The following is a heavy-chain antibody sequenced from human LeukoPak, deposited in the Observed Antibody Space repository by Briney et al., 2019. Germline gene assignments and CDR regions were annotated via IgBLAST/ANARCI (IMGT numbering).Heavy chain of an antibody. J-gene: IGHJ4*02. V-gene: IGHV4-34*01. Sequence: SETLSLTCAVYGGSFSGYYWSWIRQPPGKGLEWIGEINHSGSTNYNPSLKSRVTIPVDTSKNQFSLKLSSVTAADTAVYYCASSQYSSGWYRFDYWGQGTLVTVSS. CDR3: ASSQYSSGWYRFDY. CDR2: INHSGST. D-gene: IGHD6-19*01. CDR1: GGSFSGYY.